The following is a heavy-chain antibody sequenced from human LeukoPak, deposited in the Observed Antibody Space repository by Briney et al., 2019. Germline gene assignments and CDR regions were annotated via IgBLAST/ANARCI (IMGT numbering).Heavy chain of an antibody. V-gene: IGHV7-4-1*02. D-gene: IGHD3-3*01. J-gene: IGHJ3*02. Sequence: ASVKVSCKASGYTFNNYAMNWVRQAPGQGLEWMGWINFNTGNPAYAQGFTGRFVFSFDTSVATAYLQISSLKAEDTAVYYCARGPVLRFLEWPLGDIWGQGTMVTVSS. CDR1: GYTFNNYA. CDR3: ARGPVLRFLEWPLGDI. CDR2: INFNTGNP.